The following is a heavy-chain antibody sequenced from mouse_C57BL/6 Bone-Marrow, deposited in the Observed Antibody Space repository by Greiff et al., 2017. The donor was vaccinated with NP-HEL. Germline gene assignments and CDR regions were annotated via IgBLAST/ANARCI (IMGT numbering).Heavy chain of an antibody. CDR1: GYTFTEYT. V-gene: IGHV1-62-2*01. J-gene: IGHJ3*01. CDR3: ARDEDVYYGRARFAD. CDR2: FYPGSGSI. Sequence: QVQLQQSGAELVKPGASVKLSCKASGYTFTEYTIHWVKQRSGQGLEWIGWFYPGSGSIKYNEKFKDKATSTADKSSRTVYMEPSRLTSEDTAVYICARDEDVYYGRARFADWGQGTLVTVSA. D-gene: IGHD1-1*02.